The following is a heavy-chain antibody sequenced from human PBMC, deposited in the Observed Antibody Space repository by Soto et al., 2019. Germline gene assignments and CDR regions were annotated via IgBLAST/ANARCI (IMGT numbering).Heavy chain of an antibody. D-gene: IGHD6-19*01. CDR3: ATARIQYSSGWFVDA. Sequence: ASVKVSCKTSGYTSTSYGVHWVRQAPGQRLEWMGWINAGNGNTKSSQRFQDRVTITRDTSASTAYMELSSLRSEDTAIYYCATARIQYSSGWFVDAWGKGTMVTVSS. CDR2: INAGNGNT. CDR1: GYTSTSYG. J-gene: IGHJ5*02. V-gene: IGHV1-3*01.